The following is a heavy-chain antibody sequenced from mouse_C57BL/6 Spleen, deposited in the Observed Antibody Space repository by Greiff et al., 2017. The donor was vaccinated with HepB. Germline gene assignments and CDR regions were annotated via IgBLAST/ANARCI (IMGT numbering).Heavy chain of an antibody. J-gene: IGHJ2*01. CDR2: IYPGSGNT. Sequence: VQLQESGAELVRPGASVKLSCKASGYTFTDYYINWVKQRPGQGLEWIARIYPGSGNTYYNEKFKGKATLTAEKSSSTAYMQLSSLTSEDSAVYFCARWRWLDYWGQGTTLTVSS. V-gene: IGHV1-76*01. D-gene: IGHD2-3*01. CDR3: ARWRWLDY. CDR1: GYTFTDYY.